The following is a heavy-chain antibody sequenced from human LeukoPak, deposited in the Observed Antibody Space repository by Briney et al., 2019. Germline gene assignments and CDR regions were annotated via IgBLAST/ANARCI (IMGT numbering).Heavy chain of an antibody. CDR3: ARVGNDYGGSAI. V-gene: IGHV4-30-4*08. CDR1: GGSISSGDHY. D-gene: IGHD4-23*01. J-gene: IGHJ3*02. CDR2: IYYSGST. Sequence: SETLSLTCTVSGGSISSGDHYWSWIRQPPGKGLEWIGYIYYSGSTYYNPSLKSRVTISVDTSKNQFSLKLSSVTAADTAVYYCARVGNDYGGSAIWGQGTMVTVSS.